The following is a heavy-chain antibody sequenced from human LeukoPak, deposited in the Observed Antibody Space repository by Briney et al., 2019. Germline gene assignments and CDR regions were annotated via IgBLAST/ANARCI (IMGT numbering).Heavy chain of an antibody. CDR3: ARLESYGDYSIKGYYFDY. V-gene: IGHV1-18*01. J-gene: IGHJ4*02. CDR1: GYTSTSYG. CDR2: ISAYNGNT. D-gene: IGHD4-17*01. Sequence: GASVKVSCKASGYTSTSYGISWVRQAPGQGLEWMGWISAYNGNTNYAQKLQGRVTMTTDTSTSTAYMELRSLRSDDTAVYYCARLESYGDYSIKGYYFDYWGQGTLVTVSS.